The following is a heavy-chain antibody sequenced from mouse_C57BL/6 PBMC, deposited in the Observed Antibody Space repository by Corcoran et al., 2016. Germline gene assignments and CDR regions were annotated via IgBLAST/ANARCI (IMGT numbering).Heavy chain of an antibody. V-gene: IGHV3-6*01. CDR1: GYSIPSGYY. Sequence: DVQLQESGPGLVKPSQSLSLTCSVTGYSIPSGYYWNWIRQFPGNKLEWMGYISYDGSNNYNPSLKNRISITRDTSKNQFFLKLNSVTTEDTATYYCARGGYYGSAAMYYWGQGTSVTVSS. D-gene: IGHD1-1*01. CDR3: ARGGYYGSAAMYY. CDR2: ISYDGSN. J-gene: IGHJ4*01.